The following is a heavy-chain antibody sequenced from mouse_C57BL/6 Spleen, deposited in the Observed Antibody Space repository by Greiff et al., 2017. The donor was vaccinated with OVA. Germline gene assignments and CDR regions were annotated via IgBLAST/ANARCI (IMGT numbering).Heavy chain of an antibody. CDR1: GFTFSSYG. CDR2: ISSGGSYT. V-gene: IGHV5-6*01. Sequence: EVNVVESGGDLVKPGGSLKLSCAASGFTFSSYGMSWVRQTPDKRLEWVATISSGGSYTYYPDSVKGRFTISRDNAKNTLYLQMSSLKSEDTAMYYCARLQGTGSYYYAMDYWGQGTSVTVSS. CDR3: ARLQGTGSYYYAMDY. D-gene: IGHD4-1*01. J-gene: IGHJ4*01.